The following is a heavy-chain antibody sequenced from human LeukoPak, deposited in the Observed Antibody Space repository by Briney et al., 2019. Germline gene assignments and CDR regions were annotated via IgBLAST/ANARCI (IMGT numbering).Heavy chain of an antibody. V-gene: IGHV4-59*12. Sequence: SETLSLTCTVSGGSISSYYWSWIRQPPGKGLEWIGYIYYSGSTNYNPSLKSRVTISVDTSKNQFSLKLSSVTAADTAVYYCARDLIRPDTAMLNWFDPWGQGTLVTVSS. CDR3: ARDLIRPDTAMLNWFDP. J-gene: IGHJ5*02. CDR2: IYYSGST. D-gene: IGHD5-18*01. CDR1: GGSISSYY.